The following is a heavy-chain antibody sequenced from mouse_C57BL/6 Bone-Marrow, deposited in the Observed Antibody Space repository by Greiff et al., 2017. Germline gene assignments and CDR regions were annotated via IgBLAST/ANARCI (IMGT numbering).Heavy chain of an antibody. Sequence: LQQPGAELVKPGASVKLSCKASGYTFTSYWMQWVKQRPGQGLEWIGEIDPSDSYTNYNQKFKGKATLTVDTSSSTAYMQLSSLTSEDSAVYYCAREGNYGSSSWGQGTTLTVSS. CDR2: IDPSDSYT. D-gene: IGHD1-1*01. CDR3: AREGNYGSSS. V-gene: IGHV1-50*01. CDR1: GYTFTSYW. J-gene: IGHJ2*01.